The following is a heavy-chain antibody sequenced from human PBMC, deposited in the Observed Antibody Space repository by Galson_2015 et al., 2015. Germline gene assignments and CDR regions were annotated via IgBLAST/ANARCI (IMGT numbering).Heavy chain of an antibody. D-gene: IGHD6-19*01. CDR2: INTNTGNP. J-gene: IGHJ6*02. CDR1: GYTFTSYA. Sequence: SVKVSCKASGYTFTSYAMNWVRQAPGQGLEWMGWINTNTGNPTYAQGFTGRFVFSLDTSVSTAYLQISSLKAEDTAVYYCARQWLVNYYYYGMDVWGQGTTVTVSS. V-gene: IGHV7-4-1*02. CDR3: ARQWLVNYYYYGMDV.